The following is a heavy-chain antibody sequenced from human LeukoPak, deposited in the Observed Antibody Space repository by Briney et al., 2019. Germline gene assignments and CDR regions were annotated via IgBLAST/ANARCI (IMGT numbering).Heavy chain of an antibody. V-gene: IGHV3-30*02. CDR1: GFTFSSYG. D-gene: IGHD3-22*01. J-gene: IGHJ4*02. Sequence: GGSLRLSCAASGFTFSSYGMHWVRQAPGKGLEWVAFIHDDGSKKYHADSVKGRFTISRDNSKNTLYLQMNSLRAEDTAVYYCAKDSKGPGVYYDSSGHFDYWGQGTLVTVSS. CDR3: AKDSKGPGVYYDSSGHFDY. CDR2: IHDDGSKK.